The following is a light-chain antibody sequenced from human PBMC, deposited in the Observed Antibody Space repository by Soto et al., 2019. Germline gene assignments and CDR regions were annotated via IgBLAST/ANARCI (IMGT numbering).Light chain of an antibody. CDR3: SSYTSSSTLAV. CDR1: SSDVCGYNY. J-gene: IGLJ2*01. CDR2: DVN. V-gene: IGLV2-14*01. Sequence: QSALTQPASVSGSPGQSITISCTGTSSDVCGYNYVSWYQQDPGKAPKLMIYDVNNRPSGVSNRFSGSKSGNTASLTISGLQAEDEAYYYCSSYTSSSTLAVFGGGTKLTVL.